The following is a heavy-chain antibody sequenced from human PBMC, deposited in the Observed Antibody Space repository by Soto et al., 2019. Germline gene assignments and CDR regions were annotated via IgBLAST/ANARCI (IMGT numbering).Heavy chain of an antibody. J-gene: IGHJ4*02. D-gene: IGHD5-18*01. V-gene: IGHV4-34*01. CDR1: GGSVSGYY. CDR2: IHPSGVN. CDR3: ARGQDSAKIGY. Sequence: SETLSLTCAVHGGSVSGYYWTWIRQPPGKGLEWIGEIHPSGVNNYNASLSGRVAMSLDSSKNQFSLTLTSIIVADTAVYYCARGQDSAKIGYWGPGTLVTVSS.